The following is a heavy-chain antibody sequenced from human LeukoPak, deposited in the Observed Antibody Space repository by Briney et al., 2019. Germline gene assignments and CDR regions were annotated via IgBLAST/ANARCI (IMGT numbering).Heavy chain of an antibody. J-gene: IGHJ4*02. CDR3: ARGAHYTWDY. CDR2: ISHSGNT. CDR1: GGSFSDSF. V-gene: IGHV4-34*01. Sequence: SETLSLTCGFYGGSFSDSFWSWVRQSPEMGMEWIGEISHSGNTKYGPSLGSRVTISIDTSKNQVFLKLTSVTAADTAAYYCARGAHYTWDYWGQGTLVTVSS. D-gene: IGHD3-10*01.